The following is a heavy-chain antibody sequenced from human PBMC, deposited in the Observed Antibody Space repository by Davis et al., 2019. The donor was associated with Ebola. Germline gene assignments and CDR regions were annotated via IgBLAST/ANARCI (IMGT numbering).Heavy chain of an antibody. D-gene: IGHD3-10*01. CDR2: ISYDGSNK. Sequence: SCKASGGTFSRYAMHWVRQAPGKGLEWVAVISYDGSNKYYADSVKGRFTISRDNSENTLYLQMNSLRAEDTAVYYCARDRAFSGSYWHFDYWGQGTLVTVS. V-gene: IGHV3-30-3*01. J-gene: IGHJ4*02. CDR1: GGTFSRYA. CDR3: ARDRAFSGSYWHFDY.